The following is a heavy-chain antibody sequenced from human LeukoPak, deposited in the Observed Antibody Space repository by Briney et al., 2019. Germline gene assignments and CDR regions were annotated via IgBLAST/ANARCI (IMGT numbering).Heavy chain of an antibody. Sequence: GGSLRLSCAASGFTFSSYAMSWVRQAPGKGLEWVSAISGSGDNTYYGDSVKGRFTNSRDNSKNTLFLQMNSLRAEDTAVYYCAKVKTVTTGAFDIWGQGTMVTVSS. CDR1: GFTFSSYA. V-gene: IGHV3-23*01. CDR3: AKVKTVTTGAFDI. CDR2: ISGSGDNT. J-gene: IGHJ3*02. D-gene: IGHD4-17*01.